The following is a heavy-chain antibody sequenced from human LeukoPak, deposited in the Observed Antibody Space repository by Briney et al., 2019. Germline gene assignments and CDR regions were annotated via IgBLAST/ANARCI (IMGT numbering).Heavy chain of an antibody. J-gene: IGHJ1*01. Sequence: GASVKVSCKASGYIITTYGISWMREAPGQGLEWKGWITSYSGNTNYAQKFQGRVTMTTETSTNTAYMELRSLSSDDTAVFYCARVGCSGGSCHSHSVYWGQGTLVTVSS. CDR2: ITSYSGNT. CDR3: ARVGCSGGSCHSHSVY. CDR1: GYIITTYG. D-gene: IGHD2-15*01. V-gene: IGHV1-18*01.